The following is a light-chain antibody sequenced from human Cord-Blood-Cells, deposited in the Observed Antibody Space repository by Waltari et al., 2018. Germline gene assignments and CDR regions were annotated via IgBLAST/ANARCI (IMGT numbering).Light chain of an antibody. Sequence: DIVMTQSPDSLAVSLGERATINCTFSQSVLYSSNNKNYLAWYQQKPGQPPKLLIYWASTRESGVPDRFSGSGSGTDFTLTISSLQAEDVAVYYCQQYYSTLTFGGGTKVEIK. CDR3: QQYYSTLT. V-gene: IGKV4-1*01. CDR1: QSVLYSSNNKNY. J-gene: IGKJ4*01. CDR2: WAS.